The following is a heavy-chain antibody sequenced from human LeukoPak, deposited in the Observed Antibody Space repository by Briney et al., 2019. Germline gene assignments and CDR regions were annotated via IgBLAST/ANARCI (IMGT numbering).Heavy chain of an antibody. CDR2: ISYDGSNK. Sequence: GGSLRLSCAASGFTFSSYGMHWVRQAPGEGLEWVAVISYDGSNKYYADSVKGRFTISRDNSKNTLYLQMNSLRAEDTAVYYCAKVKGIYSYGNGYFDYWGQGTLVTVSS. D-gene: IGHD5-18*01. V-gene: IGHV3-30*18. J-gene: IGHJ4*02. CDR3: AKVKGIYSYGNGYFDY. CDR1: GFTFSSYG.